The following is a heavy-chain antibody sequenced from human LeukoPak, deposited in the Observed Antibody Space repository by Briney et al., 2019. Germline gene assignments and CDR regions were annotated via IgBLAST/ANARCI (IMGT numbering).Heavy chain of an antibody. CDR1: GYAFTNYH. Sequence: GASVKVSCKASGYAFTNYHLNWVRQASGQGLEWMGWLDPNSGKTHSAQDFQGRVTMTRDTSTTTAYMELTNLTPDDTAVYYCARPGVLAMDVWGQGTTVSV. V-gene: IGHV1-8*01. D-gene: IGHD3-10*01. CDR2: LDPNSGKT. J-gene: IGHJ6*02. CDR3: ARPGVLAMDV.